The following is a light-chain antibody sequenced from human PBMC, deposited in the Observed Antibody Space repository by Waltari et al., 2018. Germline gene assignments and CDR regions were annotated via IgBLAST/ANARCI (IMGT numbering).Light chain of an antibody. V-gene: IGKV4-1*01. CDR2: WAS. CDR3: QQYNNWPPYT. CDR1: QTVLYSSNNKNY. J-gene: IGKJ2*01. Sequence: IVMTQSPDSLAVSLGERATINCKSSQTVLYSSNNKNYLAWYQQKPRQPPKLLIYWASTRESGVPDRFSGSGSGTDFTLTISSLQAEDVAVYYCQQYNNWPPYTFGQGTKLDIK.